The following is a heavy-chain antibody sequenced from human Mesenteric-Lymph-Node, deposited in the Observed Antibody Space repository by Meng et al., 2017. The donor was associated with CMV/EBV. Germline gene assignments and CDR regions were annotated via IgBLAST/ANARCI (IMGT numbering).Heavy chain of an antibody. CDR2: INHSGST. D-gene: IGHD3-22*01. Sequence: GSLRLSCAVYGGSFSGYYWSWIRQPPGEGLEWIGEINHSGSTNYNPSLKSRVTISVDTSKNQFSLKLSSVTAADTAVYYCARGRYYDSSGYYYGRYYGMDVWGQGTTVTVSS. J-gene: IGHJ6*02. CDR1: GGSFSGYY. CDR3: ARGRYYDSSGYYYGRYYGMDV. V-gene: IGHV4-34*01.